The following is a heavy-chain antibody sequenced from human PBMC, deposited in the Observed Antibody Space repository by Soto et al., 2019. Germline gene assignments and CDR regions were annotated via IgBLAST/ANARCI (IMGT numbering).Heavy chain of an antibody. J-gene: IGHJ6*04. D-gene: IGHD6-13*01. CDR3: AKDRIAAAGRRAGGYYGMDV. V-gene: IGHV3-21*01. Sequence: PGGSLRLSGAASGFNFNSYTINWVRHAPGKHLQWLSSISSRRYIFSTASVKGRFTISRDNSKNTLYLQMNSLRAEDTAVYYCAKDRIAAAGRRAGGYYGMDVWGKGPTVTVSS. CDR1: GFNFNSYT. CDR2: ISSRRYI.